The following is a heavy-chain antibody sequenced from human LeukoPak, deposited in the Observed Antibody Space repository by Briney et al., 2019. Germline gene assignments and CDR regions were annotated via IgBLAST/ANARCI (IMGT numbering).Heavy chain of an antibody. CDR2: IIPILGIA. V-gene: IGHV1-69*04. Sequence: SVKVSCKASGGTFSSYTISWVRQAPGQGLEWMGRIIPILGIANYAQKSQGRVTITADKSTSTAYMELSSLRSEDTAVYYCARDLNDFWSGNNWFDPWGQGTLVTVSS. D-gene: IGHD3-3*01. CDR3: ARDLNDFWSGNNWFDP. J-gene: IGHJ5*02. CDR1: GGTFSSYT.